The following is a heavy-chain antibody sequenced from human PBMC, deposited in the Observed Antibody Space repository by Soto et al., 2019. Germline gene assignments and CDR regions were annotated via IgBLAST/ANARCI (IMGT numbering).Heavy chain of an antibody. CDR2: IKSKTDGGTT. CDR3: TTVLIGYCSGGSCYGIDY. V-gene: IGHV3-15*01. Sequence: EVQLVESGGGLVKPGGSLRLSCAASGFTFSNAWMGWVRQAPGKGLEWVGRIKSKTDGGTTDYAAPVKGRFTISRDDSKNTLYLQMNSLKTEDTAVYYCTTVLIGYCSGGSCYGIDYWGQGTLVTVSS. D-gene: IGHD2-15*01. CDR1: GFTFSNAW. J-gene: IGHJ4*02.